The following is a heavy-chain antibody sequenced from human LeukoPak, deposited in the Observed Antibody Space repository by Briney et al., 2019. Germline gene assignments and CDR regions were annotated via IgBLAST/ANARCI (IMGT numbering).Heavy chain of an antibody. CDR2: ISYDGSNK. CDR3: AKDGADSSSYGMGV. J-gene: IGHJ6*02. CDR1: GFTFSSYG. V-gene: IGHV3-30*18. Sequence: GGSLRLSCAASGFTFSSYGMHWVRQAPGKGLEWVAVISYDGSNKYYADSVKGRFTISRDNSKNTLYLQMNSLRAEDTAVYYCAKDGADSSSYGMGVWGQGATVTVSS. D-gene: IGHD6-13*01.